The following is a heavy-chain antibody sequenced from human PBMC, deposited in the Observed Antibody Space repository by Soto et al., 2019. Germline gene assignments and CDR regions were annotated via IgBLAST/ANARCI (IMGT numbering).Heavy chain of an antibody. D-gene: IGHD1-26*01. CDR2: INQDGSEK. V-gene: IGHV3-7*04. CDR3: SGGLGDAF. CDR1: ESTVSRDW. Sequence: EVHLVESGGGLVQTGGSLRLSCAIFESTVSRDWMNWVRQAPGKGLEWVAHINQDGSEKYYVDSVKGRFTISRDNAKKPLYLQMTSLRPADTPIYYSSGGLGDAFWGQGTLVTVSS. J-gene: IGHJ4*02.